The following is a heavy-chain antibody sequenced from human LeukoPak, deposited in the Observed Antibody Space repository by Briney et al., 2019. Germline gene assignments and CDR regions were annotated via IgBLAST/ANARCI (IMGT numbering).Heavy chain of an antibody. J-gene: IGHJ4*02. V-gene: IGHV3-48*01. CDR1: GFTFSSYS. CDR3: AIQAGYSYGPGYY. D-gene: IGHD5-18*01. CDR2: ISSSRSTI. Sequence: GGSLTLSCAASGFTFSSYSMNWVRQAQGKGLVWVSYISSSRSTIYYADSGKVRFTISRDNAKNSLYLQMNSLRAEDTAVYYCAIQAGYSYGPGYYWGQGTLVTVSP.